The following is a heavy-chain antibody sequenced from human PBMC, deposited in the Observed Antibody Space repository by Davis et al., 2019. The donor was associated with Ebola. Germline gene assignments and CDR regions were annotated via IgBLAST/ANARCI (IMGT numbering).Heavy chain of an antibody. CDR2: TYYRSKWYN. CDR1: GDSVSSNSAA. CDR3: AREEYCTNGVCFYYYYYGMDV. D-gene: IGHD2-8*01. J-gene: IGHJ6*02. V-gene: IGHV6-1*01. Sequence: SCAISGDSVSSNSAAWNWIRQSPSRGLEWLGRTYYRSKWYNDYAVSVKSRITINPDTSKNQFSLQLNSVTPEDTAVYYCAREEYCTNGVCFYYYYYGMDVWGQGTTVTVSS.